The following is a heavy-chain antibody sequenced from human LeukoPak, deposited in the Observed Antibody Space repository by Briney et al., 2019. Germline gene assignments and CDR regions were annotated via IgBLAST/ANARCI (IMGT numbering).Heavy chain of an antibody. V-gene: IGHV1-46*01. CDR3: ARVRTLRTGYCSGGSCYSHYMDV. CDR1: GYTFTSYY. D-gene: IGHD2-15*01. J-gene: IGHJ6*03. Sequence: GASVKVSCKASGYTFTSYYMHWVRQAPGQGLEWMGIINPSGGSTSYAQKFQGRVTMTRDMSTSTVYMELSSLRSEDTAVYYCARVRTLRTGYCSGGSCYSHYMDVWGKGATVTVSS. CDR2: INPSGGST.